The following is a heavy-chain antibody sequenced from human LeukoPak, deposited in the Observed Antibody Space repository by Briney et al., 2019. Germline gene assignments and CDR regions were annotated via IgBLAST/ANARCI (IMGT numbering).Heavy chain of an antibody. D-gene: IGHD2-2*01. CDR3: ARHRCSSTSCTTFFDY. V-gene: IGHV4-4*09. Sequence: PSETLSLTCTVSGGSISSYYWSWIRQPPGKGLEWIGYIYTSGSTNYNPSLKSRVTISVDTSKNQFSLKLSSVTAADTAVYYCARHRCSSTSCTTFFDYWGQGTLVTVSS. CDR1: GGSISSYY. J-gene: IGHJ4*02. CDR2: IYTSGST.